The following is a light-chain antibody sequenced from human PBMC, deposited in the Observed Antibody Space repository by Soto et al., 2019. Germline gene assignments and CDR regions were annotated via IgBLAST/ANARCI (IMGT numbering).Light chain of an antibody. CDR2: AAS. Sequence: DIQMTQSPSSLSGSVGDRVTITCRASQGIIDYLAWYQQKPGKAPKLLIYAASTLQSGVPSRFSGSGAGTDFTLPISSLQPEDVATYYCQKYNSAPRTFGQGTKVEIK. J-gene: IGKJ1*01. V-gene: IGKV1-27*01. CDR1: QGIIDY. CDR3: QKYNSAPRT.